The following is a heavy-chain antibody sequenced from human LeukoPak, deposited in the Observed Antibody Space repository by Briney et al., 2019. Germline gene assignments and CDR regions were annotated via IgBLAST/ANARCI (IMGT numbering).Heavy chain of an antibody. J-gene: IGHJ4*02. CDR1: GYTFTSYG. D-gene: IGHD2-2*01. Sequence: ASVKVSCKASGYTFTSYGISWVRQAPGQGLEWMGWISAYNGNTNYAQKLQGRVTMTTDTSTSTAYMELRSLRSDDTAVYYCARHIGYCSSTSCYWVDYWGQGTLVTVSS. CDR2: ISAYNGNT. V-gene: IGHV1-18*01. CDR3: ARHIGYCSSTSCYWVDY.